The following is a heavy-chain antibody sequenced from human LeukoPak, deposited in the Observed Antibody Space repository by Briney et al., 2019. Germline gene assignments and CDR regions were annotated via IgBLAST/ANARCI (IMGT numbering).Heavy chain of an antibody. D-gene: IGHD6-19*01. Sequence: PGGSLRLSCAASGFTFSSYGMHWVRQVPGKGLEWVAVISYDGSNKYYADSVKGRFTISRDNSKNTLYLQMNSLRAEDTAVYYCALIAVAEGFDYWGQGTLVTVSS. V-gene: IGHV3-30*03. J-gene: IGHJ4*02. CDR2: ISYDGSNK. CDR1: GFTFSSYG. CDR3: ALIAVAEGFDY.